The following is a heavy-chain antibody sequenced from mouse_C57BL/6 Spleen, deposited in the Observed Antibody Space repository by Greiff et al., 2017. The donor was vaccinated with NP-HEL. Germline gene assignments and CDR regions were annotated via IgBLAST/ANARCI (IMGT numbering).Heavy chain of an antibody. D-gene: IGHD6-2*01. J-gene: IGHJ3*01. CDR3: AREGLAWFAY. CDR1: GYTFTSYW. CDR2: IDPSDSET. V-gene: IGHV1-52*01. Sequence: QVHVKQPGAELVRPGSSVKLSCKASGYTFTSYWMHWVKQRPIQGLEWIGNIDPSDSETHYNQKFKDKATLTVDKSSSTAYMQLSSLTSEDSAVYYCAREGLAWFAYWGQGTLVTVSA.